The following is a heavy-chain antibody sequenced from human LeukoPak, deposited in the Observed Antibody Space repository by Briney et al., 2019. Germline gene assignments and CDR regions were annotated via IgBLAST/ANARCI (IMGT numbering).Heavy chain of an antibody. Sequence: GGSLRLTSSASGFTVSSNYISWDRHAPGKGLEWVSVLYAGGSKYYADSVKGRFTVCRDNYKNTLFLRMNSLRPEDTAVYYCASRYDGTYSLNFWGQGTLVTVSS. CDR3: ASRYDGTYSLNF. D-gene: IGHD1-26*01. CDR2: LYAGGSK. CDR1: GFTVSSNY. V-gene: IGHV3-66*01. J-gene: IGHJ4*02.